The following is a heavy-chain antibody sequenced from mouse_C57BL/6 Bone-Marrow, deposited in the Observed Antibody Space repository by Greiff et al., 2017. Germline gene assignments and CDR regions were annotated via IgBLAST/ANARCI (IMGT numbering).Heavy chain of an antibody. CDR1: GYTFTSYW. Sequence: VQLQQPGAELVKPGASVKLSCKASGYTFTSYWMHWVKQRPGQGLEWIGMIHPNSGSTNYNEKFKSKATLTVDKSSSTAYMQLSSLTSEDSAVYDSARQLRLHYYAMDYWGQGTSVTVSS. J-gene: IGHJ4*01. V-gene: IGHV1-64*01. CDR2: IHPNSGST. CDR3: ARQLRLHYYAMDY. D-gene: IGHD3-2*02.